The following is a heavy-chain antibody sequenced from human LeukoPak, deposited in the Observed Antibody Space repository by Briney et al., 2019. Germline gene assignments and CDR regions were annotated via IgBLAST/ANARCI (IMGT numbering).Heavy chain of an antibody. J-gene: IGHJ4*02. CDR2: INPAGSET. CDR1: GFSFSAYW. Sequence: PGGSLRLSRAASGFSFSAYWMTWVRQAPGTGLEWVANINPAGSETYYVDPVKGRFSISRDNAKNLVYLQMNSLRAEDTAVYHCARFGYVAAVDVWGQGTLVTVSS. D-gene: IGHD2-15*01. V-gene: IGHV3-7*01. CDR3: ARFGYVAAVDV.